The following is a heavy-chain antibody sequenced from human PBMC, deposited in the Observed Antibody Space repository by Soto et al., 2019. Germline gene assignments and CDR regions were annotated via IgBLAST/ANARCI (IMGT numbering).Heavy chain of an antibody. V-gene: IGHV4-30-2*01. CDR1: GGSISSGGYS. J-gene: IGHJ4*02. D-gene: IGHD4-17*01. CDR2: IYHSGST. Sequence: SETLSLTCAVSGGSISSGGYSWSWIRQPPGKGLEWIGYIYHSGSTYYNPSLKSRVTISVDTSKNQFSLKLTSVTAADTAVYYCARDDYGDYSLDSWGQGTLVTVSS. CDR3: ARDDYGDYSLDS.